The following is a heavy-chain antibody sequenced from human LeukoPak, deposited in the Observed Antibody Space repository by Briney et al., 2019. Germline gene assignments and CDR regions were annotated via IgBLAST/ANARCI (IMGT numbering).Heavy chain of an antibody. CDR2: ISSSGGTI. V-gene: IGHV3-48*03. Sequence: GGSPRLSCAASGFTFSSYQMIWVRHAPGKGLEWGSDISSSGGTIYQADSVKGRFNISRDNAKNSLYLQMNSLRAEDTAVYYCARAADSSGWLVGYWGQGALVTVSS. J-gene: IGHJ4*02. CDR1: GFTFSSYQ. D-gene: IGHD6-19*01. CDR3: ARAADSSGWLVGY.